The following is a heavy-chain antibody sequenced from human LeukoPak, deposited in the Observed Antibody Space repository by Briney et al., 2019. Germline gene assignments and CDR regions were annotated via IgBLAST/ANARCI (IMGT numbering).Heavy chain of an antibody. CDR2: ISGGSSFT. J-gene: IGHJ4*02. CDR3: ARDLGYSSGPNY. Sequence: GGSLRLSCAASGFSFSSFSMNWVRQAPGKGLEWVSYISGGSSFTYYVDSVKGRFTVSRDNAKNSLYLQMNSLRAEDTAVYYCARDLGYSSGPNYWGQGTRVTVSS. V-gene: IGHV3-21*01. CDR1: GFSFSSFS. D-gene: IGHD6-19*01.